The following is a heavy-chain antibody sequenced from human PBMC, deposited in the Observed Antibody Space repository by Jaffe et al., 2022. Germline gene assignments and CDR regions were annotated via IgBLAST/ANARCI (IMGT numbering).Heavy chain of an antibody. CDR1: GFTFDDYA. J-gene: IGHJ3*02. D-gene: IGHD5-12*01. Sequence: EVQLVESGGGLVQPGRSLRLSCAASGFTFDDYAMHWVRQAPGKGLEWVSGISWNSGSIGYADSVKGRFTISRDNAKNSLYLQMNSLRAEDTALYYCAKADQGGLRWGSAFDIWGQGTMVTVSS. CDR3: AKADQGGLRWGSAFDI. CDR2: ISWNSGSI. V-gene: IGHV3-9*01.